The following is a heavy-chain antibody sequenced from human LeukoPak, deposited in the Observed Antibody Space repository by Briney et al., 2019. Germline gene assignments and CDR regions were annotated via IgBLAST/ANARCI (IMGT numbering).Heavy chain of an antibody. CDR1: SGSIIRYH. Sequence: SETLSLTCTVSSGSIIRYHWSWIRQSAEKGLEWIGRISTSGSPNYNPSLRSRVNLSADTSKNQVSLQVTYVTAADTAVYYCAGGRDTALNYFDLWGRGTLVTVSS. CDR2: ISTSGSP. D-gene: IGHD5-18*01. CDR3: AGGRDTALNYFDL. V-gene: IGHV4-4*07. J-gene: IGHJ2*01.